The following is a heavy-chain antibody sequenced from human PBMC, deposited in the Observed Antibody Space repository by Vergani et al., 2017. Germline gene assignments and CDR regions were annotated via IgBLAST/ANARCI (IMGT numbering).Heavy chain of an antibody. CDR3: ARMGVYDEGDAFRIGYFDS. Sequence: QVQLQESGPGLVKPSQTLSLTCSVFGDSISSGVYYWNWIRQHPGKGLEWIGYIYSTGSTHHNPSLRRRINMSVDTSKNQFSLKLNSVSAADTAMYYCARMGVYDEGDAFRIGYFDSWGPGILVTVSS. J-gene: IGHJ4*02. CDR2: IYSTGST. CDR1: GDSISSGVYY. V-gene: IGHV4-31*03. D-gene: IGHD3-22*01.